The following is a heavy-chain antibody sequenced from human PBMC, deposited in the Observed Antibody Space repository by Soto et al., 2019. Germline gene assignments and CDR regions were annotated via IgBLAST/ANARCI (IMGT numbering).Heavy chain of an antibody. J-gene: IGHJ4*02. D-gene: IGHD6-19*01. CDR1: GFSIRTGDY. CDR2: IFHSGLT. Sequence: SETLSRTCAVSGFSIRTGDYWSFIRQPPGKGLEWIGSIFHSGLTYYNPSLKSRVTISLDTSKNQFSVGLRSVTAADTAVYYCARETSPTGIAVAGTNLHFHSWGQGALVTVSS. CDR3: ARETSPTGIAVAGTNLHFHS. V-gene: IGHV4-38-2*02.